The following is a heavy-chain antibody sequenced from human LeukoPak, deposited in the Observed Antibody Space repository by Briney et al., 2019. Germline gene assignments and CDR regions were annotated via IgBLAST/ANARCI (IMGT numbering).Heavy chain of an antibody. CDR3: ARNFGGGDSSGPYY. D-gene: IGHD3-22*01. CDR1: GFTFNDYG. Sequence: GGSLRLSCAASGFTFNDYGMSWARQAPGKGLEWVSGINWNGGRTGYADSMKGRFIISRDNAKNSLYLQVNSLRAEDTALYYCARNFGGGDSSGPYYWGQGTLVTVSS. CDR2: INWNGGRT. J-gene: IGHJ4*02. V-gene: IGHV3-20*04.